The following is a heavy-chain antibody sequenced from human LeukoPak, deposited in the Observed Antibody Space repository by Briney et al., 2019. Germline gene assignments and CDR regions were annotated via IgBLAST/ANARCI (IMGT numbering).Heavy chain of an antibody. D-gene: IGHD3-22*01. CDR1: GYSFTSYW. CDR2: IYPGDSDT. V-gene: IGHV5-51*01. J-gene: IGHJ5*02. CDR3: ARLVTMIVAPNWFDP. Sequence: GESLKISCKGSGYSFTSYWIGWVRQMPGKGLEWMGIIYPGDSDTRYSPSFQGQVTISADKSISNAYLQWSSLKASDTAMYYCARLVTMIVAPNWFDPWGQGTLVTVSS.